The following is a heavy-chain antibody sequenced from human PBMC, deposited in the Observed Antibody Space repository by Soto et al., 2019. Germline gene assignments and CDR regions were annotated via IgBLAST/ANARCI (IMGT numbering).Heavy chain of an antibody. CDR3: AREGLDTAGFFDV. J-gene: IGHJ3*01. CDR1: GFTFSSYW. CDR2: IEGDGSST. D-gene: IGHD6-13*01. Sequence: GGSLRLSCAASGFTFSSYWMHWVRQAPGKGLEWVSRIEGDGSSTTSADSVKGRFTVSRDDARNTLYLQMSSLRADDTAIYYCAREGLDTAGFFDVWGQGTMVTV. V-gene: IGHV3-74*01.